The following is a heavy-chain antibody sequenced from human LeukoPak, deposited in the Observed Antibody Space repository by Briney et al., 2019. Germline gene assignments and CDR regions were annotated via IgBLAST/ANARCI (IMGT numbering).Heavy chain of an antibody. Sequence: GSVKVSCKASGYTFTSYDINWVRQATGQGLEWMGWMNPNSGNTGYAQKFQGRVTMTRNTSISTAYMELSSLRSEDTAVHYCARGRLIGALMIAAENDYWGQGTLVTVSS. D-gene: IGHD3-22*01. CDR3: ARGRLIGALMIAAENDY. CDR1: GYTFTSYD. V-gene: IGHV1-8*01. J-gene: IGHJ4*02. CDR2: MNPNSGNT.